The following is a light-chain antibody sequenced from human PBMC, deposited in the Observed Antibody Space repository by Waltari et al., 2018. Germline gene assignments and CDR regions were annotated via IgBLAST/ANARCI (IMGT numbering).Light chain of an antibody. J-gene: IGKJ1*01. Sequence: EIVMTQSPATLSMSPGERATLPCRASQSVSRNLAWYQQKPGQAPSLLIYGASTRATGIPARFSGSGSGTEFTLTISSLQSEDFAVYYCQQYNNWPPMTFGQGTKVEIK. CDR3: QQYNNWPPMT. CDR2: GAS. V-gene: IGKV3-15*01. CDR1: QSVSRN.